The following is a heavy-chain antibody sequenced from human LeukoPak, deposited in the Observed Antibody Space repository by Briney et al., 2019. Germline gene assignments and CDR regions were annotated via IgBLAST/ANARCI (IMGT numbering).Heavy chain of an antibody. CDR3: ARAGYDILTGPCIGYYYYYYMDV. D-gene: IGHD3-9*01. Sequence: PSETLSLTCTVSGGSISSGSYYWSWIRQPAGKGLEWIGRIYTSGSTNYNPSLKSRVTISVDTSKNQFSLKLSSVTAADTAAYYCARAGYDILTGPCIGYYYYYYMDVWGKGTTVTISS. J-gene: IGHJ6*03. CDR2: IYTSGST. V-gene: IGHV4-61*02. CDR1: GGSISSGSYY.